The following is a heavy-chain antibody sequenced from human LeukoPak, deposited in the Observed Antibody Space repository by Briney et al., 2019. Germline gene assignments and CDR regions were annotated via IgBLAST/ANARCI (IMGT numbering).Heavy chain of an antibody. J-gene: IGHJ4*02. CDR1: GFTFSNYW. V-gene: IGHV3-74*01. CDR3: VKHAGD. D-gene: IGHD3-10*01. CDR2: INIDGRTT. Sequence: PGGSLRLSCAASGFTFSNYWMHWVRQAPGKGLVWVSRINIDGRTTSYADSVKGRFTISRDNAKNTLHLQMNSLRAEDTAVYYCVKHAGDWGQGTLVTVSS.